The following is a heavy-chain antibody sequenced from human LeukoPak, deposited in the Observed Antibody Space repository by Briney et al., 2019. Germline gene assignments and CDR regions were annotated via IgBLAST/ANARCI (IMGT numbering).Heavy chain of an antibody. CDR2: IHYSGTT. D-gene: IGHD6-6*01. J-gene: IGHJ4*02. V-gene: IGHV4-59*01. CDR3: ARFGTSSSRFFDQ. Sequence: TLSLTCTVSGGSISAYYWSWIRQPPGKGREWIGYIHYSGTTNYYPSLKSRVTIALDTSKNQFSLKLNSVTAADTAVYYCARFGTSSSRFFDQWGQGTLVTVSS. CDR1: GGSISAYY.